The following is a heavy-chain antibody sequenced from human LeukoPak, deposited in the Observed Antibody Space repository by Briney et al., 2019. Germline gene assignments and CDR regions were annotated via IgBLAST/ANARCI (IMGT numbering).Heavy chain of an antibody. CDR3: ARTRSSTWYILDY. Sequence: PSETLSLTCTVSGGSISTSYWNWVRQPPGKGLEWIWYILYSGSTNYNPSLESRVTISVDTSKNQFSLKLTSVTAADTAVYYCARTRSSTWYILDYWGQGTLVTVSS. CDR1: GGSISTSY. CDR2: ILYSGST. D-gene: IGHD6-13*01. J-gene: IGHJ4*02. V-gene: IGHV4-59*01.